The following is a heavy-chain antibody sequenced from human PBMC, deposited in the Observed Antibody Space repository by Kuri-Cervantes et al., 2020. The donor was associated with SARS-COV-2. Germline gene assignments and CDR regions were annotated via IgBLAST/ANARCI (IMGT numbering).Heavy chain of an antibody. D-gene: IGHD4-23*01. CDR1: GGTFSSYA. CDR3: ARSHTLYGGNSSPWDY. V-gene: IGHV1-18*01. J-gene: IGHJ4*02. CDR2: ISTYNGNT. Sequence: ASVKVSCKASGGTFSSYAISWVQQAPGRGLEWMGWISTYNGNTNYAQILQGRVTMTTDTSTSTAYMELRSLRSFDTAVYYCARSHTLYGGNSSPWDYWGQGTLVTVSS.